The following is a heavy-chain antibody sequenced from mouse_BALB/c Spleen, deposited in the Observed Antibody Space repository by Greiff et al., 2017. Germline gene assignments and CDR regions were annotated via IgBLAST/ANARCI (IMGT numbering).Heavy chain of an antibody. V-gene: IGHV5-9-1*01. J-gene: IGHJ4*01. D-gene: IGHD2-1*01. CDR3: ASFYGNNAMDY. Sequence: EVMLVESGGGLVKPGGSLKLSCAASGFTFSSYAMSWVRQTPEKRLEWVATISSGGSYTYYPDTVTGRFTISRDNAKNTLYLEMSSLRSEDTAMYYCASFYGNNAMDYWGQGTSVTVSS. CDR1: GFTFSSYA. CDR2: ISSGGSYT.